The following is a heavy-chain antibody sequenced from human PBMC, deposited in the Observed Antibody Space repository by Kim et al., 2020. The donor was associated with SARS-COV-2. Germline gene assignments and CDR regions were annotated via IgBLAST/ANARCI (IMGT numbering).Heavy chain of an antibody. Sequence: ASVKVSCKTSGYTFTSYGISWLRQAPRQGLEWMGWISTYNGNTQYAPKIQGRVTMTKDTSTSTAYMELKSLTSDDTAVYYCTRDPRPHSYGSYWSFDLWGRGTLVTVSP. J-gene: IGHJ2*01. V-gene: IGHV1-18*01. CDR1: GYTFTSYG. CDR2: ISTYNGNT. CDR3: TRDPRPHSYGSYWSFDL. D-gene: IGHD5-18*01.